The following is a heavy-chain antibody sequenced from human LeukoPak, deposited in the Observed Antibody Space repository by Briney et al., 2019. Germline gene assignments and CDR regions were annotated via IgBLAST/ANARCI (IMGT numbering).Heavy chain of an antibody. CDR2: ISYDGSNK. CDR3: AKDLNYGLGYFDY. CDR1: GFTFTRYT. Sequence: PGRSLRLSCAASGFTFTRYTMHWVRQAPGKGLEWVAVISYDGSNKYYADSVKGRFTISRDNSKNTLYLQMNSLRAEDTAVYYCAKDLNYGLGYFDYWGQGTLVTVSS. J-gene: IGHJ4*02. V-gene: IGHV3-33*05. D-gene: IGHD3-10*01.